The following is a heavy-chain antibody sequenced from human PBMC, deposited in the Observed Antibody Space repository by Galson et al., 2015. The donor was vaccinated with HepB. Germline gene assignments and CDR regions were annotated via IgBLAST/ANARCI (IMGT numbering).Heavy chain of an antibody. CDR3: ASLLWYGELIPRVDV. Sequence: SLRRSCAASGITFRRYSMNWVRQAPGKGLEWDSYIRSFRSTLYCADSVKGRFTISRDNAKNSLFLQINSLRAEDTAVYYFASLLWYGELIPRVDVWGQGTTVTVSS. V-gene: IGHV3-48*01. J-gene: IGHJ6*02. D-gene: IGHD3-10*01. CDR2: IRSFRSTL. CDR1: GITFRRYS.